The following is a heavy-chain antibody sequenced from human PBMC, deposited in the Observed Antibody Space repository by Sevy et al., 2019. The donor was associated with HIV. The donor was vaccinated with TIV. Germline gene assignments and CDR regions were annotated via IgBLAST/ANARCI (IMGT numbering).Heavy chain of an antibody. CDR3: AGSGIVGATQGVSYFDY. J-gene: IGHJ4*02. Sequence: GGSLRLSCAASGFTFSTYTMNWVRQAPGKGLEWVSAISGSGGTTYNADSLKGRFTISRDNSKNTLYLQMISLRAEDTAVYYCAGSGIVGATQGVSYFDYWGQGTLVTVSS. D-gene: IGHD1-26*01. CDR2: ISGSGGTT. CDR1: GFTFSTYT. V-gene: IGHV3-23*01.